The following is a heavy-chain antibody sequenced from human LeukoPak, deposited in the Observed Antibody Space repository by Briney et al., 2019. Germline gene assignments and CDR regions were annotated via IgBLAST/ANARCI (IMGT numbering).Heavy chain of an antibody. CDR2: IKRKSDGETT. D-gene: IGHD5-18*01. CDR3: TTAPSGYAYMNGWHLDY. J-gene: IGHJ4*02. CDR1: GFGFSYAW. Sequence: GGSLRLSCAASGFGFSYAWMSWVRQASGKGPEWIGRIKRKSDGETTDYAAPVKGRFTISRDDSKNTLFLQMNSLKTEDTAFYYCTTAPSGYAYMNGWHLDYWGQGALVTVSS. V-gene: IGHV3-15*01.